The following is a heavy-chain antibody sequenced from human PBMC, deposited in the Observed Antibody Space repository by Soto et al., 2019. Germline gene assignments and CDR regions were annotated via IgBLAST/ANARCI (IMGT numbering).Heavy chain of an antibody. CDR3: VRDSHGDY. CDR1: GFTFSNYW. Sequence: EVQLVDSGGGLVQPGGSLRLSCAGSGFTFSNYWMHWVRQAPGKGLEWVSRIDHDGPTDYADSVRGRFTISRDNAEHTLYLQMNSLRPEDTAVYYCVRDSHGDYWGQGTLVTVSS. V-gene: IGHV3-74*01. J-gene: IGHJ4*02. CDR2: IDHDGPT.